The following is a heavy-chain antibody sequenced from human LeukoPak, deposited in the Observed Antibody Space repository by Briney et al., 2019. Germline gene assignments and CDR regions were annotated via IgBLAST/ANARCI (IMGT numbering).Heavy chain of an antibody. CDR1: GGSISRYY. D-gene: IGHD4-11*01. Sequence: SETLSLTCTVSGGSISRYYWSWIRQPAGKGLEWIGRIYTSGSTKYNPSLKSLVTMSVDTSNNHFSLMLSSGTAADTAVYYCARATRGCFDPWGQGTLVTVSS. V-gene: IGHV4-4*07. CDR3: ARATRGCFDP. J-gene: IGHJ5*02. CDR2: IYTSGST.